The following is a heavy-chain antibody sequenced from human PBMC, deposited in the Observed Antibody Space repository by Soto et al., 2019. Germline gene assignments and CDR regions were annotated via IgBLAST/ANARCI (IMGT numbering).Heavy chain of an antibody. CDR2: FHYSANT. CDR1: GDSISSNY. D-gene: IGHD3-16*01. J-gene: IGHJ5*02. Sequence: PSETLSLTCTVSGDSISSNYWSWIRQPPGKGLEWIGYFHYSANTNYNPSLKSRVIISVDTSKNQFFLKLTSVTATDTAVYYCAKTKEGGFDPWGQGILVTGSS. CDR3: AKTKEGGFDP. V-gene: IGHV4-59*01.